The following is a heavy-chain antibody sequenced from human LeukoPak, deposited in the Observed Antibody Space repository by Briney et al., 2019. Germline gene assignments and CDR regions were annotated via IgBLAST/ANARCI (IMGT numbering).Heavy chain of an antibody. V-gene: IGHV3-30*04. J-gene: IGHJ4*02. Sequence: PGRSLRLSCAASGFSFSSTAMHWVRQAPGKGPEWVAVPSFDGTNKYYADTVKGRFTISRDNSNNTLYLQMNSLRTEDTAVYYCARSRNYYYDSSGYLPSEDFFDYWGQGALVTVSS. D-gene: IGHD3-22*01. CDR2: PSFDGTNK. CDR3: ARSRNYYYDSSGYLPSEDFFDY. CDR1: GFSFSSTA.